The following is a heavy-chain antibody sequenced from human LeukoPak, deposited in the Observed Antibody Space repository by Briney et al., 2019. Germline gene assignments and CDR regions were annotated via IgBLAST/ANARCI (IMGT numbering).Heavy chain of an antibody. D-gene: IGHD1-26*01. Sequence: GASVKVSCKASGYTFTSYAMHWVRQAPGQRLEWMGWINAGNGNTKYSQKFQGRVTITRDTSASTAYMELSSLRSEDTAVCYCARLGPGDFHYYFDYWGQGTLVTVSS. V-gene: IGHV1-3*01. J-gene: IGHJ4*02. CDR1: GYTFTSYA. CDR2: INAGNGNT. CDR3: ARLGPGDFHYYFDY.